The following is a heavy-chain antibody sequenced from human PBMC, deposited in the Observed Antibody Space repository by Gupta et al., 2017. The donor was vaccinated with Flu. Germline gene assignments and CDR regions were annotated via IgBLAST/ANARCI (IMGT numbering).Heavy chain of an antibody. CDR3: ARGQESATFTNSFFIDS. CDR1: GGSFTGSF. V-gene: IGHV4-34*01. J-gene: IGHJ4*02. Sequence: QVQLQQWGAGLLRPSETLSLTCAESGGSFTGSFWTWLRQPPGKGLEWLGEVTDFGVTKYNESLKSRLTISVDKSRRHFSLSLTSVTAADAALYFCARGQESATFTNSFFIDSWGQGNLVTVSS. CDR2: VTDFGVT.